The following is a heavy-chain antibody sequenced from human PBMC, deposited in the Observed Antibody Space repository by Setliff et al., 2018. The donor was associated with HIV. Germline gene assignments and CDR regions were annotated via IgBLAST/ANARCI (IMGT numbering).Heavy chain of an antibody. D-gene: IGHD7-27*01. Sequence: GASVKVSCKTSGYLFTSHDINWVRQATGQGLEWLGWMNQINGDTGYAQEFQDRVTLTMDTSIDTAYMELSSLRSEDTAVYYCARGSGDVGDYWGQGSLVTVSS. J-gene: IGHJ4*02. V-gene: IGHV1-8*01. CDR2: MNQINGDT. CDR3: ARGSGDVGDY. CDR1: GYLFTSHD.